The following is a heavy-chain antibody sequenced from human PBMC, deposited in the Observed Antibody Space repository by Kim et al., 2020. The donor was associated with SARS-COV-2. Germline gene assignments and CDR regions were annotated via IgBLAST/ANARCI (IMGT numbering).Heavy chain of an antibody. Sequence: ASVKVSCKASGYTFTSYAMNWVRQAPGQGLEWMGWINTNTGNPTYAQGFTGRFVFSLDTSVSTAYLQISSLKAEDTAVYYCARDLWDWNYGLGNYYYYYGMDVWGQGTTVTVSS. D-gene: IGHD1-7*01. V-gene: IGHV7-4-1*02. J-gene: IGHJ6*02. CDR1: GYTFTSYA. CDR3: ARDLWDWNYGLGNYYYYYGMDV. CDR2: INTNTGNP.